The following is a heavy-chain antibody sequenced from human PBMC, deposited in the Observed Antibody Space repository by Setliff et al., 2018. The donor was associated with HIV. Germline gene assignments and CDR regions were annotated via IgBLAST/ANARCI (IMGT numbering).Heavy chain of an antibody. CDR3: ARGRDYYGSGSYFNGRANSYYFMDV. J-gene: IGHJ6*03. Sequence: SETLSLTCAVYGGSFSDNYWSWIRQSPGKGLEWIGEINHSGSTNYNPSLKSRVTISVDTSKNQFSLRLSSVTAADTAVYYYARGRDYYGSGSYFNGRANSYYFMDVWGKGTTVTVSS. CDR1: GGSFSDNY. CDR2: INHSGST. D-gene: IGHD3-10*01. V-gene: IGHV4-34*01.